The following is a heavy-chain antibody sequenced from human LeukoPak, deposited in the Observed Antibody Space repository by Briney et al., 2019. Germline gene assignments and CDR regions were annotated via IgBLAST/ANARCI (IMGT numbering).Heavy chain of an antibody. D-gene: IGHD1-26*01. Sequence: SETLSLTCAVYGGSFSGYYWSWIRQPPGKGLEWIGEINHSGSTNHNPSLKSRVTISVDTSKNQFSLKLSSVTAADTAVYYCARDRGANYYYGMDVWGQGTTVTVSS. V-gene: IGHV4-34*01. CDR2: INHSGST. CDR3: ARDRGANYYYGMDV. CDR1: GGSFSGYY. J-gene: IGHJ6*02.